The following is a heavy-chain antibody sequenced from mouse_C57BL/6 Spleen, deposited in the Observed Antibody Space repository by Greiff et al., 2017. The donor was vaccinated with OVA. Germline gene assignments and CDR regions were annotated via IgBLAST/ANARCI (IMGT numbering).Heavy chain of an antibody. CDR1: GFTFSDYY. Sequence: DVKLVESGGGLVQPGGSLKLSCAASGFTFSDYYMYWVRQTPEKRLEWVAYISNGGGSTYYPDTVKGRFTISRDNAKNTLYLQMSRLKSEDTAMYYCARTLTFYGELAQGYAMDYWGKGTSVTVSS. J-gene: IGHJ4*01. V-gene: IGHV5-12*01. CDR3: ARTLTFYGELAQGYAMDY. CDR2: ISNGGGST. D-gene: IGHD3-2*02.